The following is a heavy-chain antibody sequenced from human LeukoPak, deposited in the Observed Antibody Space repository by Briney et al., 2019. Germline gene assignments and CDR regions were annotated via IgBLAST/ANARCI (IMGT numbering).Heavy chain of an antibody. Sequence: PSETLSLTCAVSGYSISSGYYWGWIRQPPGKGLEWIGSIYHSGSTYYNPSLKSRVTISVDTSKSQFSLKLSSVTAADTAVYYWARHARAARPGYFDYWGQGTLVTVSS. J-gene: IGHJ4*02. CDR1: GYSISSGYY. D-gene: IGHD6-6*01. CDR3: ARHARAARPGYFDY. CDR2: IYHSGST. V-gene: IGHV4-38-2*01.